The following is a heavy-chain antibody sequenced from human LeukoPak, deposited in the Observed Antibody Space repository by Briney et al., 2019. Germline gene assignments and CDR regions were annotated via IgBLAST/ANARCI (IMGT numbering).Heavy chain of an antibody. Sequence: GGSLRLSCAASGFTFSSYAMSWVRQAPGKGLEWDSAISGSGGSTYYADSVKGRFTISRDNSKNTLYLQMNSLGAEDTAVYYCAKGTRTSYGSGTTWFDPWGQGTLVTVSS. CDR2: ISGSGGST. CDR1: GFTFSSYA. CDR3: AKGTRTSYGSGTTWFDP. J-gene: IGHJ5*02. D-gene: IGHD3-10*01. V-gene: IGHV3-23*01.